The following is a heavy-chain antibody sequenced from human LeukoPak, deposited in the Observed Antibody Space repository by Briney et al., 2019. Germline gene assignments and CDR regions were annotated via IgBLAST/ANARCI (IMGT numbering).Heavy chain of an antibody. CDR2: IRYDGSNK. J-gene: IGHJ1*01. D-gene: IGHD6-6*01. Sequence: GGSLRLSCAASGFTFSNYGMHWVRQAPGKGLEWVTFIRYDGSNKYYADSVKGRFTVSRDNSKNTLYLQMNRLRPEDTAVYNCVKRDLQYTSSSGGSFQHWGQGTLVTVSS. CDR3: VKRDLQYTSSSGGSFQH. CDR1: GFTFSNYG. V-gene: IGHV3-30*02.